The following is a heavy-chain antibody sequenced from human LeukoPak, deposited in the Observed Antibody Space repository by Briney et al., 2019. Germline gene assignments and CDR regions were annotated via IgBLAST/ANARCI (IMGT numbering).Heavy chain of an antibody. V-gene: IGHV4-4*07. D-gene: IGHD2-2*01. CDR3: ARDSIYCSSTSCHFDP. CDR1: GGSISSYY. CDR2: IYTSGST. Sequence: SETLSLTCTVSGGSISSYYWSWIRQPAGKGLEWIGCIYTSGSTNYNPSLKSRVTMSVDTSKNQFSLKLSSVTAADTAVYYCARDSIYCSSTSCHFDPWGQGTLVTVSS. J-gene: IGHJ5*02.